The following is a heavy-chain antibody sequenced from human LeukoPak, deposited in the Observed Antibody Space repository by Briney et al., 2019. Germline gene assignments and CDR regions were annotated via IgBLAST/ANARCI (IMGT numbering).Heavy chain of an antibody. D-gene: IGHD2-15*01. CDR3: ARDRRGTSGGSCYSDY. V-gene: IGHV3-20*04. CDR1: GFSFSIHG. Sequence: PGGSLTLSCAASGFSFSIHGMGWVRRAPGKGLEWVSGINWNGGSIGYADSVKGRFTISRDNAKNSLYLQMNSLRAEDTAVYYCARDRRGTSGGSCYSDYWGQGTLVTVSS. J-gene: IGHJ4*02. CDR2: INWNGGSI.